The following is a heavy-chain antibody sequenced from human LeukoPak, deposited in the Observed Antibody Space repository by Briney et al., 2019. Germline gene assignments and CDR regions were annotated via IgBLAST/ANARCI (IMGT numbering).Heavy chain of an antibody. V-gene: IGHV1-2*02. J-gene: IGHJ5*02. CDR1: GYTFTGYH. CDR2: INPNSGGT. D-gene: IGHD2-2*01. Sequence: ASVKVSCKASGYTFTGYHMHWVRQAPGQGLEWMGWINPNSGGTNYARKFQGRVTMTRDTSISTAYMELSRLRSDDTAVYYCARDGPPTMVVVPAASFDPWGQGTLVTVSP. CDR3: ARDGPPTMVVVPAASFDP.